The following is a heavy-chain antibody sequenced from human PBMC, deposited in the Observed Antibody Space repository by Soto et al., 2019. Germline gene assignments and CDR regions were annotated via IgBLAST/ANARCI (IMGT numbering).Heavy chain of an antibody. CDR3: ARDEGFGELYYYYGMDV. CDR1: GFTFSSYW. D-gene: IGHD3-10*01. CDR2: IKQDGSEK. J-gene: IGHJ6*02. Sequence: VGSLRLSCAASGFTFSSYWMSWVRQAPGKGLEWVANIKQDGSEKYYVDSVKGRFTISRDNAKNSLYLQMNSLRAEDTAVYYCARDEGFGELYYYYGMDVWGQGTTVTVSS. V-gene: IGHV3-7*01.